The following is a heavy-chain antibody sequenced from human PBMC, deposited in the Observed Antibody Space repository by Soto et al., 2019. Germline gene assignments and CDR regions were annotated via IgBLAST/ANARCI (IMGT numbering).Heavy chain of an antibody. CDR3: VRFWPPPYSDALTDYTDAFDY. CDR1: GYTFPSYA. D-gene: IGHD3-9*01. CDR2: INAGNGNT. V-gene: IGHV1-3*01. Sequence: VKVSCKASGYTFPSYAMHWVRQAPGQRLEWMGWINAGNGNTKYSQKFQGRVTITRDTSASTAYMELSSLRSEDTAVYYCVRFWPPPYSDALTDYTDAFDYWGQGTLVTVSS. J-gene: IGHJ4*02.